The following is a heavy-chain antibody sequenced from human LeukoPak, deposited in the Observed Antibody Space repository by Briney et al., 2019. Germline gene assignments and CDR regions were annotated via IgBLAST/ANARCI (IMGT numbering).Heavy chain of an antibody. CDR2: IRSKTDGGTT. CDR3: TTGGWFGELRTGDY. CDR1: GFTFSGSA. V-gene: IGHV3-15*01. Sequence: PGGSLRLSCAASGFTFSGSAMHWVRQASGKGLEWVGRIRSKTDGGTTDYAAPVKGRFTISRDDSKNTLYLQMNSLKTEDTAVYYCTTGGWFGELRTGDYWGQGTLVTVSS. J-gene: IGHJ4*02. D-gene: IGHD3-10*01.